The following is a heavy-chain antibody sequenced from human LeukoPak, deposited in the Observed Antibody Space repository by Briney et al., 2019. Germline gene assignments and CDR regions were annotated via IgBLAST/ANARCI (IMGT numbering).Heavy chain of an antibody. Sequence: GGSLRLSCAASGFTFRSFGINWVRQAPGKGLEWVSGIYTNGRDTRYADSVKGRFTIYRDNSKNTLYLQMHSLRVEDTAVYYCAHLVWEYVGGLDVWGQGTTVTVSS. V-gene: IGHV3-23*05. CDR2: IYTNGRDT. D-gene: IGHD1-26*01. CDR1: GFTFRSFG. CDR3: AHLVWEYVGGLDV. J-gene: IGHJ6*02.